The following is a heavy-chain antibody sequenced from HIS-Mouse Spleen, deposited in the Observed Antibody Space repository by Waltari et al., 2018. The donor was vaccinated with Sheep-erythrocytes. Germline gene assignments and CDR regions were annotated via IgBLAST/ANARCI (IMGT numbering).Heavy chain of an antibody. D-gene: IGHD1-26*01. Sequence: EVQLVESGGGLVKPGGSLRLPCAPSGFTFSRYCMNWVRQAPGKGLEWVSSISSSSSYIYYADSVKGRFTISRDNAKNSLYLQMNSLRAEDTAVYYCARVASGATFDYWGQGTLVTVSS. J-gene: IGHJ4*02. CDR3: ARVASGATFDY. CDR1: GFTFSRYC. V-gene: IGHV3-21*01. CDR2: ISSSSSYI.